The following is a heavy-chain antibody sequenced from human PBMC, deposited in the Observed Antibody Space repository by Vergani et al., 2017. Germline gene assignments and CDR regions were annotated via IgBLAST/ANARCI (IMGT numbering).Heavy chain of an antibody. CDR3: ARYPGCSGGSWYSAYY. V-gene: IGHV4-59*01. CDR1: GVSISRYY. CDR2: ISYSGSRST. D-gene: IGHD2-15*01. J-gene: IGHJ4*02. Sequence: QVQLQESGPVLVKPSEPLSFTCTVPGVSISRYYWSWLRQPPGQGLDCLGYISYSGSRSTNYNPSLTSRVTISMDTSQNQFSLELYSVTAADTAVYYCARYPGCSGGSWYSAYYWGQGSLVTVSS.